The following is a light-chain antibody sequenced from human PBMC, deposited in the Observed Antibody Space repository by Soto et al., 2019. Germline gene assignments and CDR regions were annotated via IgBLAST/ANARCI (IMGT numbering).Light chain of an antibody. J-gene: IGKJ1*01. CDR3: QQYNSYST. CDR2: DAS. CDR1: QSISNW. V-gene: IGKV1-5*01. Sequence: DIQMTQSPSTLSASVGDRVTITCRASQSISNWVAWYQQKPGKVPELLIYDASRLQSGVPLRFSGSGSGTEFTLTISSLQPDDFATYYCQQYNSYSTFGQGTKVDIK.